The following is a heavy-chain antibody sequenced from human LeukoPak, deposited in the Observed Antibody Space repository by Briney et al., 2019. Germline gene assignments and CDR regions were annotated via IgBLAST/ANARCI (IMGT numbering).Heavy chain of an antibody. D-gene: IGHD6-19*01. CDR3: AKTPGIAVAGTNSVDY. CDR1: GFTFSSYG. J-gene: IGHJ4*02. Sequence: GGSLRLSCAASGFTFSSYGMHWVRQAPGKGLEWVAFIRYDGSNKYYADSVKGRFTISRDNSKNTLYLQMNSLRAEDTAVYYCAKTPGIAVAGTNSVDYWGQGTLVTVSS. CDR2: IRYDGSNK. V-gene: IGHV3-30*02.